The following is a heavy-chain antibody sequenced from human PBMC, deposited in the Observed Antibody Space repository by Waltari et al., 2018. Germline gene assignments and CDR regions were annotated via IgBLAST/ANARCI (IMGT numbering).Heavy chain of an antibody. CDR1: GYTLTEFS. V-gene: IGHV1-24*01. Sequence: QVQLVQSGAEVKKPGASVKVSCKVSGYTLTEFSMPWVRQATGKGLEWMGGFDPEDGETIYAQKFQGRVTMTEDTSTDTAYMELSSLRSEDTAVYYCATDHRRGVVIAASFDYWGQGTLVTVSS. J-gene: IGHJ4*02. D-gene: IGHD2-21*01. CDR2: FDPEDGET. CDR3: ATDHRRGVVIAASFDY.